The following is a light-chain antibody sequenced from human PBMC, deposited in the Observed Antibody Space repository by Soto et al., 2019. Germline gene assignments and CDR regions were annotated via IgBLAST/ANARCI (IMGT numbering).Light chain of an antibody. V-gene: IGLV2-14*01. CDR2: EVV. CDR3: SSYTTSSTVHVV. J-gene: IGLJ2*01. CDR1: SSDVGGYNF. Sequence: QSVLTQPASVSGSPGQSITISCTGTSSDVGGYNFVSWYQQHPGKAPKLMIYEVVTRPSGVSNRFSGSKSANTASLTISGLQPEDEADYYCSSYTTSSTVHVVFGGGTQLTVL.